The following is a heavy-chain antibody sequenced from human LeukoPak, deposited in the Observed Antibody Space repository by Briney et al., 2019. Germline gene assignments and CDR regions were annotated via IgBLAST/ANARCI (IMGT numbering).Heavy chain of an antibody. D-gene: IGHD4-23*01. CDR2: IYDTGST. Sequence: PSETLSLTCTVSGDSRSGYIWSWIRQPPWKGLEWIAYIYDTGSTNYNPSLKSRVTISLDTSKNQYSLRLTSVTAADTAVYYCVRLSVVSPHRYFDFWGRGTLVTVSS. CDR1: GDSRSGYI. J-gene: IGHJ2*01. CDR3: VRLSVVSPHRYFDF. V-gene: IGHV4-59*08.